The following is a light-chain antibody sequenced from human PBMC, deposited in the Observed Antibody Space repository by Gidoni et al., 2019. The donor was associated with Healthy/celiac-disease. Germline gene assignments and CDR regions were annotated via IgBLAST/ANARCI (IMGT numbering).Light chain of an antibody. V-gene: IGKV1-33*01. CDR3: THYDNLPRYT. CDR1: QDISHS. CDR2: DLS. Sequence: DIQMHQSPSSLSASVGDRVTITCQASQDISHSLCWSQKKPGKAPKPLIYDLSNLETGVPSRFSGSGSVKDFTIIISSLQPEYSATYYCTHYDNLPRYTFGQGTKLEIK. J-gene: IGKJ2*01.